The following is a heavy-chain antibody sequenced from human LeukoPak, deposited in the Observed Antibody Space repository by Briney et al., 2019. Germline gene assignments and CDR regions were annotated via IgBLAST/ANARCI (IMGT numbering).Heavy chain of an antibody. CDR1: GFTFDDYA. D-gene: IGHD6-13*01. J-gene: IGHJ4*02. Sequence: GGSLRLACAASGFTFDDYAMHWVRQAPGKGLEWVSGISWNSGSIGYADSVKGRFTISRDNAKNSLYLQMNSLRAEDTALYYCAKASGSSSWYKRGSGGFDYWGQGTLVTVSS. V-gene: IGHV3-9*01. CDR3: AKASGSSSWYKRGSGGFDY. CDR2: ISWNSGSI.